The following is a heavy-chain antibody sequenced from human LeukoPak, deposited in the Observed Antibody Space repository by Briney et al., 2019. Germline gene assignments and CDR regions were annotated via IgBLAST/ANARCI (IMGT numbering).Heavy chain of an antibody. CDR2: ISNSDGST. CDR3: ARGVRRRPDAFDI. Sequence: PGGSLRLSCAASGFTFSSYAMSWVRQAPGKGLEWVSTISNSDGSTYYADSVKGRFTISRNNSKNTLYLQMNSLRAEDTAVYYCARGVRRRPDAFDIWGQGTMVTVSS. D-gene: IGHD6-25*01. V-gene: IGHV3-23*01. J-gene: IGHJ3*02. CDR1: GFTFSSYA.